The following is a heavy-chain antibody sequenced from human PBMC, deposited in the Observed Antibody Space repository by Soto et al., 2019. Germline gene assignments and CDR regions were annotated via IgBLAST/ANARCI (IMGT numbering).Heavy chain of an antibody. CDR3: AGPTTWGRSSRRPDY. J-gene: IGHJ4*02. CDR1: GFTFSSYS. D-gene: IGHD6-13*01. Sequence: EVQLVESGGGLVKPGGSLRLSCAASGFTFSSYSMNWVRQAPGKGLEWVSSISSSSSYIYYADSVKGRFTISRDNAKNSLYLKMNSLRAEDTAVYYCAGPTTWGRSSRRPDYWGQGTLVTVSS. V-gene: IGHV3-21*01. CDR2: ISSSSSYI.